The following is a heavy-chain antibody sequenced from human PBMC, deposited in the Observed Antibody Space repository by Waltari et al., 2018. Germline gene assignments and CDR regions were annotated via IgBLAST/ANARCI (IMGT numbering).Heavy chain of an antibody. V-gene: IGHV4-59*01. CDR1: GGSIRSYY. D-gene: IGHD4-17*01. CDR2: IYYSGST. J-gene: IGHJ4*02. CDR3: ASTTVACDY. Sequence: QVQLQESGPGLVKPSETLSLTCTVSGGSIRSYYWSWSRQPPGKGLEWIGYIYYSGSTNYNPPLTSLATISVDTSKNEFSMTLSSVTAADTALYYCASTTVACDYWGQETLVTVSS.